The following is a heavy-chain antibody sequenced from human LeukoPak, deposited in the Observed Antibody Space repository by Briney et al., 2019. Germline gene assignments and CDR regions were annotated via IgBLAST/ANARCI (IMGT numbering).Heavy chain of an antibody. D-gene: IGHD5-24*01. CDR2: INHSGST. Sequence: PGGSVRLSCAASGFTVSSNYMSWVRQPPGKGLEWIGEINHSGSTNYNPSLKSRVTISVDTSKTQFSLKLSSVTAADTAVYYCARSRLHPIIFDYWGQGTLVTVSS. CDR1: GFTVSSNY. CDR3: ARSRLHPIIFDY. V-gene: IGHV4-34*01. J-gene: IGHJ4*02.